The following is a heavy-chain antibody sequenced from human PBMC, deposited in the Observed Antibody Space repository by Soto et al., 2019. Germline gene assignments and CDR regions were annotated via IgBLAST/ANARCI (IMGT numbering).Heavy chain of an antibody. CDR1: GFTVSSNY. CDR2: IYSGGST. D-gene: IGHD2-21*02. CDR3: ARANHMRGCGGDCYPDYFDY. V-gene: IGHV3-53*02. J-gene: IGHJ4*02. Sequence: EVQLVETGGGLIQPGGSLRLSCAASGFTVSSNYMSWVRQAPGKGLEWVSVIYSGGSTYYADSVKGRFTISRDNSKNTLYLQMNSLRAEDTAVYYCARANHMRGCGGDCYPDYFDYWGQGTLVTVSS.